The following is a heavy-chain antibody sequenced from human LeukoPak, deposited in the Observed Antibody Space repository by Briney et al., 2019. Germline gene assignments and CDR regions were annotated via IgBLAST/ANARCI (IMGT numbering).Heavy chain of an antibody. V-gene: IGHV3-30*02. CDR2: IRYDGSNK. J-gene: IGHJ4*02. CDR3: AKETLGYCTNGVCYPDY. CDR1: GFTFSSYG. Sequence: GGSLRLSCAASGFTFSSYGMHWVRQAPGKGLEWVAFIRYDGSNKYYADSVKGRFTISRDNSKNTLYLQMNSLRAEDTAVYYCAKETLGYCTNGVCYPDYWGQGTLVTVSS. D-gene: IGHD2-8*01.